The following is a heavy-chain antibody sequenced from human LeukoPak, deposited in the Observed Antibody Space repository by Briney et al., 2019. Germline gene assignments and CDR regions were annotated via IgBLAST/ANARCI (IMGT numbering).Heavy chain of an antibody. V-gene: IGHV3-74*01. CDR1: GFTFSSYW. Sequence: GGSLSLSCAASGFTFSSYWMHWVRQAPGKGLVWVSRINSDGSSTSYADSVKGRFPISRDNAKNTLYLQMNSLRAEDTAVYYCARDIDDSSCFDYWGQGTLVTVSS. CDR3: ARDIDDSSCFDY. D-gene: IGHD3-22*01. J-gene: IGHJ4*02. CDR2: INSDGSST.